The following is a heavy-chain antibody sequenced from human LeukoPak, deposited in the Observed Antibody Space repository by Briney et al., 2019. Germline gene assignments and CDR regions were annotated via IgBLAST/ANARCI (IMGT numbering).Heavy chain of an antibody. CDR1: GFTFSNYA. D-gene: IGHD3-3*01. CDR2: ISGSGGST. V-gene: IGHV3-23*01. J-gene: IGHJ4*02. Sequence: PGGSLRLSCAASGFTFSNYAMSWVRQAPGKGLEWVSAISGSGGSTYYADSVKGRFTISRDNSKNTLYLQMNSLRAEDTAVYYCAKRREGGTYYDFWSGYYYPPFDYWGQGTLVTVSS. CDR3: AKRREGGTYYDFWSGYYYPPFDY.